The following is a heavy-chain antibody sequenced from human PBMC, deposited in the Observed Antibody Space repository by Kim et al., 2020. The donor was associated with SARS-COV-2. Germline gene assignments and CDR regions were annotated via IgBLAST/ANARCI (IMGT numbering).Heavy chain of an antibody. CDR3: ARDPYSSGWPIYWYFDL. CDR2: IYHSGST. Sequence: SETLSLTCAVSGGSISSSNWWSWVRQPPGKGLEWIGEIYHSGSTNYNPSLKSRVTISVDKSKNQFSLKLSSVTAADTAVYYCARDPYSSGWPIYWYFDLWGRGTLVTVSS. D-gene: IGHD6-19*01. J-gene: IGHJ2*01. CDR1: GGSISSSNW. V-gene: IGHV4-4*02.